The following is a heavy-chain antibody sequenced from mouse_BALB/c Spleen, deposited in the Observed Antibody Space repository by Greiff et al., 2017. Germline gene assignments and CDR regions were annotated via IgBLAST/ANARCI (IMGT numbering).Heavy chain of an antibody. J-gene: IGHJ2*01. V-gene: IGHV5-6-5*01. CDR2: ISSGGST. CDR3: ARETTVVAFDY. CDR1: GFTFSSYA. D-gene: IGHD1-1*01. Sequence: EVMLVESGGGLVKPGGSLKLSCAASGFTFSSYAMSWVRQTPEKRLEWVASISSGGSTYYPDSVKGRFTISRDNARNILYLQMSSLRSEDTAMYYCARETTVVAFDYWGQGTTLTVSS.